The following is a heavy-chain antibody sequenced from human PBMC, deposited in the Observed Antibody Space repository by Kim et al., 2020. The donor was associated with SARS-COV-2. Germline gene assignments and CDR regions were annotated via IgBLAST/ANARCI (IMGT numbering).Heavy chain of an antibody. J-gene: IGHJ4*02. CDR3: AREWNWNYIFFTPPYYFDY. V-gene: IGHV3-30*01. Sequence: GRFTISRDNSKNTLYLQMNSLRAEDTAVYYCAREWNWNYIFFTPPYYFDYWGQGTLVTVSS. D-gene: IGHD1-7*01.